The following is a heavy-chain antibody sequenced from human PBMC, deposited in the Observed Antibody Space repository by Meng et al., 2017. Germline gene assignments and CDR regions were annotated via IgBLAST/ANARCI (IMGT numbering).Heavy chain of an antibody. V-gene: IGHV1-46*01. CDR1: GYTFTSYY. CDR2: INPSGGST. Sequence: ASVKVSCKASGYTFTSYYMHWVRQAPGQGLEWMGIINPSGGSTSYAQKFQGRVTMTRDTSTSTVYMELSSLRSEDTAVYYCARVGYYGSGSYSWFDPWGQGTRVTGYS. CDR3: ARVGYYGSGSYSWFDP. D-gene: IGHD3-10*01. J-gene: IGHJ5*02.